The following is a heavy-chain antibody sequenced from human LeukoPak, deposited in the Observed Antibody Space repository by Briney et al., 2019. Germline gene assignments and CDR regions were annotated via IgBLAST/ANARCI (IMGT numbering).Heavy chain of an antibody. Sequence: GGSLRLSCAASGFTFSSYAMHWVRQAPGKGLEWVSYISSSGSTIYYADSVKGRFTISRDNAKNSLYLQMNSLRAEDTAVYYCARDGILGANSLPNFDYWGQGALVTVSS. V-gene: IGHV3-48*04. CDR2: ISSSGSTI. CDR1: GFTFSSYA. J-gene: IGHJ4*02. D-gene: IGHD1-26*01. CDR3: ARDGILGANSLPNFDY.